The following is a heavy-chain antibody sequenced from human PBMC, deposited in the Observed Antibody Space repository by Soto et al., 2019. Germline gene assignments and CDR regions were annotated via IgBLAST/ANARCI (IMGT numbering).Heavy chain of an antibody. CDR2: IAYEGSNK. CDR3: ARDGGMPGSSSWFDNYYGMDV. J-gene: IGHJ6*02. V-gene: IGHV3-30-3*01. D-gene: IGHD6-13*01. CDR1: GFILSNYA. Sequence: GGSLRPSCAVSGFILSNYAIHWVRPAPDKLLVWVAFIAYEGSNKYYADSVKGRFTIPRDNSKNTLSLQMNSQRTEDTAIYYCARDGGMPGSSSWFDNYYGMDVWGQGTTVTVSS.